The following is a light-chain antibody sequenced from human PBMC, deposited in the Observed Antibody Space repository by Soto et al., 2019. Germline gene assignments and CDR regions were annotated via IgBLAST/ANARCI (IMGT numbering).Light chain of an antibody. CDR2: GAS. CDR1: QSVSSSY. V-gene: IGKV3-20*01. CDR3: QQYGSSIPT. Sequence: EIVLTQSPGTLSLSPGERASLSCRASQSVSSSYLAWYQQKLGQAPRLLIYGASIRDTGIPDRFSGSGSGTEFTLTISRLEPEDFAVYYCQQYGSSIPTFGPGTKVDIK. J-gene: IGKJ3*01.